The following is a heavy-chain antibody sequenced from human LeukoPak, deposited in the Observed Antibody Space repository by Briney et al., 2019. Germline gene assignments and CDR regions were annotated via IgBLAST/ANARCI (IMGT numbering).Heavy chain of an antibody. CDR1: GFTFSSYA. Sequence: QPGASLRLSCAASGFTFSSYAMSWVRQAPGKGLEWVSAISGSGGSTYYADSVKGRFTISRDNSKNTLYLQMNSLRAEDTAVYYCAKADVVVPAEGYYYGMDVWGQGTTVTVSS. D-gene: IGHD2-2*01. V-gene: IGHV3-23*01. CDR2: ISGSGGST. J-gene: IGHJ6*02. CDR3: AKADVVVPAEGYYYGMDV.